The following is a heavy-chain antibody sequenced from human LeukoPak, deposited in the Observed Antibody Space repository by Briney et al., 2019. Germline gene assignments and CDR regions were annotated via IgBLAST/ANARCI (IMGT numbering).Heavy chain of an antibody. CDR2: IYHSGST. D-gene: IGHD3-9*01. Sequence: SETLSLTCAVSGGSISSSNWWSWVRQPPGKGLEWIGEIYHSGSTNYNPSLKSRVTISVDKSKNQFSLKLSSVTAADTAVYYCARGEYFDWLPPVGYWGQGTLVTVSS. CDR3: ARGEYFDWLPPVGY. J-gene: IGHJ4*02. V-gene: IGHV4-4*02. CDR1: GGSISSSNW.